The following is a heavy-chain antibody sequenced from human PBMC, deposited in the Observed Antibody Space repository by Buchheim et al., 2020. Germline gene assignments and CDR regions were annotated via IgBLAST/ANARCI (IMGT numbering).Heavy chain of an antibody. Sequence: QVQLVESGGGVVQPGRSLRLSCEASGFTFRTYGMNWVRQAPGKGLEWVAVISFDGTKKYYAESVKGRFTIPRDNSKNMLYLKMGSLRGEDTAVYYCAKDQYGDHEGGMDVWGQGTT. CDR1: GFTFRTYG. CDR3: AKDQYGDHEGGMDV. D-gene: IGHD4-17*01. V-gene: IGHV3-30*18. J-gene: IGHJ6*02. CDR2: ISFDGTKK.